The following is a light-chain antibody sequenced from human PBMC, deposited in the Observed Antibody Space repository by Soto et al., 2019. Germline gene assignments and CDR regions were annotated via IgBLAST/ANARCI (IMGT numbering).Light chain of an antibody. Sequence: DIQMTQSPSSLSASVGDRVTITCRASQSIGKYLNWYQQKPGKAPKLLIYAASSLQSGVPSRFSGSGSGTDFTLTISSLQPEDFATYYCQQSYSTPLTFGGGTKVEI. CDR2: AAS. V-gene: IGKV1-39*01. CDR3: QQSYSTPLT. J-gene: IGKJ4*01. CDR1: QSIGKY.